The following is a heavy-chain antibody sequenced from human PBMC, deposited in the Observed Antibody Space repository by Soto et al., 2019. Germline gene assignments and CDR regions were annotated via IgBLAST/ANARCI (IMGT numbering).Heavy chain of an antibody. CDR3: ASLLPLLYDSSGFLFDY. Sequence: SETLSLTCNVSGASISSYNYWGWFRQPPGKGLEWIGSIYYSGSTYYNPSLKSRVTISVDTSKNQFSLKLSSVTAADTAVYYCASLLPLLYDSSGFLFDYWGQGTLVTVSS. CDR2: IYYSGST. V-gene: IGHV4-39*01. J-gene: IGHJ4*02. CDR1: GASISSYNY. D-gene: IGHD3-22*01.